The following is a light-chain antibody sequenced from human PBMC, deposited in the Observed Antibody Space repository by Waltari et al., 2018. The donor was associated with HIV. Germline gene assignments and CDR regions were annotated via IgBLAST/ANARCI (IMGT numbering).Light chain of an antibody. CDR1: QGISNY. CDR2: GAS. V-gene: IGKV1-27*01. CDR3: QKYNSVPQGFT. Sequence: DIQMTQSPSSLSASVGDRVTLTCRASQGISNYSAWYQQRPGKVPKLLIYGASTWQSGVPSRFSGSGSGTDFTLTISSLQPEDVATYYCQKYNSVPQGFTFGPGTKVDIK. J-gene: IGKJ3*01.